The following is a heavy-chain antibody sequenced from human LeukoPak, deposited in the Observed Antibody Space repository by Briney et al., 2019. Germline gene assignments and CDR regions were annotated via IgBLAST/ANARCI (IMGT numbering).Heavy chain of an antibody. J-gene: IGHJ4*02. D-gene: IGHD6-19*01. CDR2: IYYSGST. Sequence: SETLSLTCTVSGGSISSSSYYWGWIRQPPGKGLEWIGSIYYSGSTYYNPSLKSRVTISVDTSKNQFSLKLSSVTAAGTAVYYCATSIAVAGYNFDYWGQGTLVTVSS. V-gene: IGHV4-39*01. CDR1: GGSISSSSYY. CDR3: ATSIAVAGYNFDY.